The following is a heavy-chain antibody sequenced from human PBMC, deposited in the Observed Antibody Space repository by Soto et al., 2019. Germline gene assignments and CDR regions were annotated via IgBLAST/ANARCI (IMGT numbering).Heavy chain of an antibody. CDR3: ARDASTGTSPYFDY. Sequence: ASVKVSCKASGYTFTGYYMHWVRQAPGQGLEWMGWINPNSGGTNYAQKFQGWVTMTRDTSISTAYMELSRLRSDDTALYYCARDASTGTSPYFDYWGQGTLVTVSS. CDR2: INPNSGGT. CDR1: GYTFTGYY. V-gene: IGHV1-2*04. D-gene: IGHD1-1*01. J-gene: IGHJ4*02.